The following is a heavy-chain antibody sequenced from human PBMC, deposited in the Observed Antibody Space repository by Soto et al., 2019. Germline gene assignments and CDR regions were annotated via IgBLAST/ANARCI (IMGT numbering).Heavy chain of an antibody. V-gene: IGHV1-24*01. CDR3: TRDLPAYH. CDR2: FDPEDGET. J-gene: IGHJ4*02. CDR1: GYTFTXXD. Sequence: ASVKVSCKASGYTFTXXDXIWVRQAPGKGLEWMGGFDPEDGETIYAQKFQGRLTITMDKSTDTAHMELSSLTSEDTAVYYCTRDLPAYHWGQGTLVTVSS.